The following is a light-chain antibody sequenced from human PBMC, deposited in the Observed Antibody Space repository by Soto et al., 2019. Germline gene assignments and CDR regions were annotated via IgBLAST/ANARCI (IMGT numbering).Light chain of an antibody. CDR2: DAS. J-gene: IGKJ2*01. CDR1: QTVSNSY. Sequence: EIVLTQSPATLSLSPGERATLSCGASQTVSNSYLAWYQQKPGLAPRLLIYDASTRATGIPDRFSGGGSATGFTLTISRLEPEDFAVYFCQQYGSSPYTFGQGTKVDNK. CDR3: QQYGSSPYT. V-gene: IGKV3D-20*01.